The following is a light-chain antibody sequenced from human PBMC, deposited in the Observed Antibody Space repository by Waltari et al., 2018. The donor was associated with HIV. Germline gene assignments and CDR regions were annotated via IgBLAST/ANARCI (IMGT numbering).Light chain of an antibody. CDR2: EVN. CDR1: SSDVGGYNY. V-gene: IGLV2-14*01. Sequence: QSALTQPASVSGSPGQSITISCTGASSDVGGYNYVSWYQQHPGKAPILMIYEVNNRPSGVSNRVSGSKSCNTASLTLSGLQVEDEADYYCSSYTSTTQGVVFGRGTKLNVL. CDR3: SSYTSTTQGVV. J-gene: IGLJ2*01.